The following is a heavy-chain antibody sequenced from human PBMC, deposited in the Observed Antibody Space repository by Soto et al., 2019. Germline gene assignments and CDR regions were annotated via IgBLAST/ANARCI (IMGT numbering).Heavy chain of an antibody. D-gene: IGHD4-17*01. CDR2: IYYSGST. CDR1: GGSISSGGYY. CDR3: ARATTATHWYFDL. J-gene: IGHJ2*01. Sequence: PSETLSLTCTVSGGSISSGGYYWSWIRRHPGKGLEWIGYIYYSGSTYYNPSLKSRVTISVDTSKNQFSLKLSSVTAADTAVYYCARATTATHWYFDLWGRGTLVTVSS. V-gene: IGHV4-31*03.